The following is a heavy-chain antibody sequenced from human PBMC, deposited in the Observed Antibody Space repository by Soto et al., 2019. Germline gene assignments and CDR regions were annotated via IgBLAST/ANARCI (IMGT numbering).Heavy chain of an antibody. CDR3: ASGRGYQLLYFDY. J-gene: IGHJ4*02. D-gene: IGHD2-2*01. CDR2: IYPGDSDT. CDR1: GYSFTIYW. Sequence: GESLKISCKGSGYSFTIYWIGWVHQRPGKGLEWMGIIYPGDSDTRYSPSFQGQVTISADKSISTAYLQWSSLKASDTTMYYCASGRGYQLLYFDYWGQGTLVTVSS. V-gene: IGHV5-51*07.